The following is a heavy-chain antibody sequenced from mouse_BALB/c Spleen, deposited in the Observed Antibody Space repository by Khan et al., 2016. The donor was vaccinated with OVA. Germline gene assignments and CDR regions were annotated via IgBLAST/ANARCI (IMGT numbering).Heavy chain of an antibody. CDR3: AREPGYYGSSFYIDN. D-gene: IGHD1-1*01. CDR2: ISSGGSYT. CDR1: GFTFSSYG. V-gene: IGHV5-6*01. Sequence: EVELVESGGDLVKPGGSLKLSCAVSGFTFSSYGMSWVRQTPDKRLEWVATISSGGSYTYYPDSVKGRFTISRDNAKNTLHLQVRSLKSEDTAIDYCAREPGYYGSSFYIDNWGQGTTLTVSS. J-gene: IGHJ2*01.